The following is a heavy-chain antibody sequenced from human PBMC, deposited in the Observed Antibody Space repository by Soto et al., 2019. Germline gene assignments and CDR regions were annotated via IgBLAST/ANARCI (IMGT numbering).Heavy chain of an antibody. CDR3: AKDYGPMVRNDNWFDP. D-gene: IGHD3-10*01. V-gene: IGHV3-30-3*01. J-gene: IGHJ5*02. Sequence: PGGSLRLSCAASGFTFSSYAMHWVRQAPGKGLEWVAVISYDGSNKYYADSVKGRFTISRDNSKNTLYLQMNSLRAEDTAVYYCAKDYGPMVRNDNWFDPWGQGTLVTVSS. CDR1: GFTFSSYA. CDR2: ISYDGSNK.